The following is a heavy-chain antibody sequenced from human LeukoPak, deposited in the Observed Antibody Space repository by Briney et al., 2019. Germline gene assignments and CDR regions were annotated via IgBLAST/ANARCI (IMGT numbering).Heavy chain of an antibody. V-gene: IGHV3-7*01. J-gene: IGHJ4*02. CDR2: IKQDGSEK. CDR3: AREAWTGYPPYDY. CDR1: GFTFSSYA. D-gene: IGHD3/OR15-3a*01. Sequence: GGFLRLSCAASGFTFSSYAMHWVRQAPGKGLEWVANIKQDGSEKHFVDSVKGRFTISIDDAKKSVYLQMNSLRAEDTAVYYCAREAWTGYPPYDYWGQGSPVTVSS.